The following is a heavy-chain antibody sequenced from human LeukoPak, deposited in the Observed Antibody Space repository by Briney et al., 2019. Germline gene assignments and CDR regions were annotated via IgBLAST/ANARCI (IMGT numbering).Heavy chain of an antibody. Sequence: SETLSLTCTVSGGFISNYYWSWIRQPPGKGLEWIGDIYYSDSNYNPSLKSRVTISEDTSKNQFSLKLSSLTAADTAVYYCARGKRRGYYDSSGFDYWGQGTLVTVSS. CDR2: IYYSDS. J-gene: IGHJ4*02. D-gene: IGHD3-22*01. CDR1: GGFISNYY. V-gene: IGHV4-59*08. CDR3: ARGKRRGYYDSSGFDY.